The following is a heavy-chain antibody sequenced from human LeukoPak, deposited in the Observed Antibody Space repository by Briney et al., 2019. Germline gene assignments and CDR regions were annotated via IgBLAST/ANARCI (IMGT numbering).Heavy chain of an antibody. CDR3: ARDSHRILDGSGSYLDY. D-gene: IGHD3-10*01. CDR1: GFTFSSYS. V-gene: IGHV3-21*01. Sequence: GGSLRLSCAASGFTFSSYSMNCVRQAPGKGLEWVSSISSSSSYIYYADSVKGRFTISRDNAKNSLYLQMNSLRAEDTAVYYCARDSHRILDGSGSYLDYWGQGTLVTVSS. CDR2: ISSSSSYI. J-gene: IGHJ4*02.